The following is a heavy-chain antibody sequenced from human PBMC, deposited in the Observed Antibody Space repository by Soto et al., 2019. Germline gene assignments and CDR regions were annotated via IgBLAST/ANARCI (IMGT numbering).Heavy chain of an antibody. J-gene: IGHJ5*02. CDR1: GGSISSGGYS. Sequence: SETLSLTCAVSGGSISSGGYSWSWIRQPPGKGLEWIGYIYHSGSTYYNPSLKSRVTISVDRSKNQFSLKLSSVTAADTAVYYCARVRGYSGYDSRFDPWGQGTLVTVSS. D-gene: IGHD5-12*01. CDR3: ARVRGYSGYDSRFDP. CDR2: IYHSGST. V-gene: IGHV4-30-2*01.